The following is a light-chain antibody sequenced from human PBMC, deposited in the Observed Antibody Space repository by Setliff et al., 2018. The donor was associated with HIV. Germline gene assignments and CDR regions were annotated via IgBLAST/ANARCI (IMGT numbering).Light chain of an antibody. CDR1: SSDVDTFDF. CDR3: ATYTARLGLV. Sequence: PASVSGSPGQSITISCTGTSSDVDTFDFVSWYQQHPDKAPKLLIYEVTNRPSGISNRFSGSKSGNTASLTISGLHEEDEGDYYCATYTARLGLVFGTGTKVTVL. J-gene: IGLJ1*01. V-gene: IGLV2-14*01. CDR2: EVT.